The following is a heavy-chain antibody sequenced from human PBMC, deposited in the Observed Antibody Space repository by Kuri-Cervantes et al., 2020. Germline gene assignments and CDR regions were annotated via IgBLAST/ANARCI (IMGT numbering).Heavy chain of an antibody. V-gene: IGHV3-30*18. CDR2: ISYDGSNK. D-gene: IGHD3-3*01. J-gene: IGHJ6*02. CDR1: GFTFSSYG. CDR3: AKDPNYDFWSGYWHIYYYYGMDV. Sequence: GESLKISCAASGFTFSSYGMHWVRQAPGKGLEWVAVISYDGSNKYYADSVKGRFTISRDNSKNTLYLQMNSLRAEDTAAYYCAKDPNYDFWSGYWHIYYYYGMDVWGQGTTVTVSS.